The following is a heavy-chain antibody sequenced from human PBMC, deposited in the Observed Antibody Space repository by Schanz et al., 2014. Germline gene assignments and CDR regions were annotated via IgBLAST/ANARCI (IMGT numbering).Heavy chain of an antibody. Sequence: QVQLVESGGGLVQPGESLRLSCAASGFIVSSTYMTWVRQAPGKGLEWVAATRYDGNNKYYVDSVKGRFTISRDNSKNTLYLQVNSLRAEDTAVYYCVRDLGGDQTDYWGQGTLVTVSS. CDR1: GFIVSSTY. V-gene: IGHV3-33*08. CDR2: TRYDGNNK. CDR3: VRDLGGDQTDY. J-gene: IGHJ4*02. D-gene: IGHD4-17*01.